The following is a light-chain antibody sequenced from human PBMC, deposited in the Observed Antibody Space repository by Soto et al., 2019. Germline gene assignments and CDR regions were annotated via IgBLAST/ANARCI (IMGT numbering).Light chain of an antibody. CDR2: EAR. Sequence: QSALTQPASVSGSPGQSITISCTGTSNDVGANNYVSWYQHHPGKAPKILIYEARNRPSGVSNRFSGSKSGNTASLTISGLQAEDEADYYCTSYTSTRTLVFGGGTKLTVL. CDR3: TSYTSTRTLV. CDR1: SNDVGANNY. V-gene: IGLV2-14*01. J-gene: IGLJ2*01.